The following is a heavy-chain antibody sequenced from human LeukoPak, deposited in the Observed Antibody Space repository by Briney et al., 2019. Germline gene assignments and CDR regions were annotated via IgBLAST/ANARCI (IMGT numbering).Heavy chain of an antibody. J-gene: IGHJ3*02. V-gene: IGHV3-23*01. CDR3: AKDGYCSSTSCYKRGAGAFDI. Sequence: GGSLRLSCAASGFTFSSYAMSWVRQAPGKGLEWVSAISGSGGSTYYADSVKGRFAISRDNSKNTLYLQMNSLRAEDTAVYYCAKDGYCSSTSCYKRGAGAFDIWGQGTMVTVSS. CDR2: ISGSGGST. CDR1: GFTFSSYA. D-gene: IGHD2-2*02.